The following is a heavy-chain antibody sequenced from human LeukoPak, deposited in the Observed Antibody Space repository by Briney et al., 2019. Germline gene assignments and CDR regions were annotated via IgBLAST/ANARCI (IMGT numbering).Heavy chain of an antibody. CDR1: GDSVSSNSAA. J-gene: IGHJ6*03. CDR2: TYYRSKWYN. V-gene: IGHV6-1*01. Sequence: PSQTLSLTCAISGDSVSSNSAAWNWIRQSPSRGLEWLGRTYYRSKWYNDYALSVKSRITINPDTSKNQFSLQLNSVTPEDTAVYYCARDSIAVAVDPDYYYYYMDVWGKGTTVTVSS. CDR3: ARDSIAVAVDPDYYYYYMDV. D-gene: IGHD6-19*01.